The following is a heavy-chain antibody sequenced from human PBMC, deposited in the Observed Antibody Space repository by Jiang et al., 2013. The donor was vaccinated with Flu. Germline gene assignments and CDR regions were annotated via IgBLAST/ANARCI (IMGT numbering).Heavy chain of an antibody. CDR2: LRGDGEK. CDR1: GFSLTTDEAA. J-gene: IGHJ5*01. Sequence: KPTQTLTLTCSFSGFSLTTDEAAVGWIRQPPGKALEWLALLRGDGEKRYSPFLKNRLTVAKDSFKNAVVLTLTNVDPVDTATYYCAFRPPNRSEGWFDPWGPGDLVTVSS. D-gene: IGHD1-14*01. V-gene: IGHV2-5*02. CDR3: AFRPPNRSEGWFDP.